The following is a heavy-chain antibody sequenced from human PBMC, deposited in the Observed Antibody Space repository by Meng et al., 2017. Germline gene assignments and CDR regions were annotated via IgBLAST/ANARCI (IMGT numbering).Heavy chain of an antibody. CDR3: ARPNHDAFDI. CDR1: GFTFSDYY. CDR2: ISSSGSTI. Sequence: GESLKISCAASGFTFSDYYMSWIRQAPGKGLEWVSYISSSGSTIYYADSVKGRFTISSDNAKNSLYLQMNSLRAEDTAVYYCARPNHDAFDIWGQGTMVTVSS. J-gene: IGHJ3*02. V-gene: IGHV3-11*01. D-gene: IGHD1-14*01.